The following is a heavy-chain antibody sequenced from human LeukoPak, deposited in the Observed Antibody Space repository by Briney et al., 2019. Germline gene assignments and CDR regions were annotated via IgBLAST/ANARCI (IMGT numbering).Heavy chain of an antibody. CDR1: GFTFSSYA. J-gene: IGHJ4*02. D-gene: IGHD3-10*01. CDR3: AKDGDVLLWFGESYYFDY. CDR2: ISGSGGST. Sequence: PGGSLRLSCAASGFTFSSYAMSWVRQAPGKGLEWVSAISGSGGSTYYADSVKGRFTISRDNSKNTLYLQMNSLRAEDTAVYYCAKDGDVLLWFGESYYFDYWGQGTLVTVSS. V-gene: IGHV3-23*01.